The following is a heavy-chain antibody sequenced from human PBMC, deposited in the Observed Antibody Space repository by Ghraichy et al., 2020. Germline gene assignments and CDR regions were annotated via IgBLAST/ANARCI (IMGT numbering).Heavy chain of an antibody. CDR2: IKNDGSEK. V-gene: IGHV3-7*01. J-gene: IGHJ4*02. CDR3: ARDPLRGGDLDY. CDR1: GFNFSTYW. D-gene: IGHD2-21*02. Sequence: GESLNISCEASGFNFSTYWMNWVRQAPGKGLEWVAHIKNDGSEKYYVDSMKGRLSISRDNAKNSLYLQVNSLRAGNTAVYYCARDPLRGGDLDYWGQGTLVTVSS.